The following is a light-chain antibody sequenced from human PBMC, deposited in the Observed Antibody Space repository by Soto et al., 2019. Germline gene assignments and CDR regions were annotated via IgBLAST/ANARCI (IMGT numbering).Light chain of an antibody. CDR2: DVS. CDR1: SSDVGGYSY. V-gene: IGLV2-11*01. CDR3: CSFAGSYTLYV. J-gene: IGLJ1*01. Sequence: QSVLTQPRSVSGSPGQSVTISCTGTSSDVGGYSYVSWFQQHPGKAPKLMIYDVSKRPSGVPDRFSGSKSGNTASLTISGLQAEDEADYYCCSFAGSYTLYVFGTGTKRTVL.